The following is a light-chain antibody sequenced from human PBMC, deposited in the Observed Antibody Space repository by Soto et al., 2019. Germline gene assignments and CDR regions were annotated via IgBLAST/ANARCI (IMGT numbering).Light chain of an antibody. CDR3: AAWDDSLSGVV. CDR1: TSNIGSKT. J-gene: IGLJ2*01. V-gene: IGLV1-44*01. Sequence: QSVLTQPPSASGTPGQRVTISCSGSTSNIGSKTVSWYQQLPGSAPRVLIYNNNQRPSGVPDRFSGSKSGTSASLAISGLRSEDEADYYCAAWDDSLSGVVFGGGTKVTVL. CDR2: NNN.